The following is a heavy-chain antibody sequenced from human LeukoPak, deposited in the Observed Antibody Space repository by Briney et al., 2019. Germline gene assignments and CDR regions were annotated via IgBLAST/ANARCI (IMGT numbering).Heavy chain of an antibody. CDR3: AKDRLFGSGLNGPHYYYGMDV. J-gene: IGHJ6*02. CDR2: ISTSSSYI. V-gene: IGHV3-21*01. CDR1: GFTFTSYS. D-gene: IGHD1-26*01. Sequence: GGSLRLSCAASGFTFTSYSMNWVRQAPGEGLEWVSSISTSSSYIYYADSVKGRFTISRDNAKNSLYLQMNSLRPEDTAVYYCAKDRLFGSGLNGPHYYYGMDVWGQGTTVTVSS.